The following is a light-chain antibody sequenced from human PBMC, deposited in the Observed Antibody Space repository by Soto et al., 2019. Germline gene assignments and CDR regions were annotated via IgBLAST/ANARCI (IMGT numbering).Light chain of an antibody. J-gene: IGKJ5*01. CDR1: QSVSSN. CDR2: GAS. CDR3: QQYGSSPPVT. V-gene: IGKV3-20*01. Sequence: EIVMTQSPATLSGSPGERSTLCCRASQSVSSNLAWYQQKPGQAPRLLIYGASSRATGIPDRFSGSGPGTDFTLTISGLEPEDFAVYYCQQYGSSPPVTFGQGTRLEIK.